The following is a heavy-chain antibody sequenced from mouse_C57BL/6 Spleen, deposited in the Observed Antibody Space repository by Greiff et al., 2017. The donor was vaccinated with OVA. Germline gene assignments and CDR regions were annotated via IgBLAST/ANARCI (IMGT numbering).Heavy chain of an antibody. CDR2: INPNNGGT. V-gene: IGHV1-26*01. CDR3: ARGDYGNQYFDV. J-gene: IGHJ1*03. CDR1: GYTFTDYY. Sequence: VQLQQSGPELVKPGASVKISCKASGYTFTDYYMNWVKQSHGKSLEWIGDINPNNGGTSYNQKFKGKATLTVDKSSSTAYMELRSLTSEDSAVYYCARGDYGNQYFDVWGTGTTVTVSS. D-gene: IGHD2-1*01.